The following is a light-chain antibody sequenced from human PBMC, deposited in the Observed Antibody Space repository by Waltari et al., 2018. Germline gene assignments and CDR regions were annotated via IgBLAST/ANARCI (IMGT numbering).Light chain of an antibody. CDR1: DIAETS. CDR3: QVWDSSRHHVI. CDR2: YDT. V-gene: IGLV3-21*04. Sequence: SYMLTQPPSVSVAPGQTARITGGVDDIAETSVHWCQQRPGQAPVSVIYYDTDRPSGIPDRFSGSHSGNTATLIISRVEAGDEADYYCQVWDSSRHHVIFGGGTRLTVL. J-gene: IGLJ2*01.